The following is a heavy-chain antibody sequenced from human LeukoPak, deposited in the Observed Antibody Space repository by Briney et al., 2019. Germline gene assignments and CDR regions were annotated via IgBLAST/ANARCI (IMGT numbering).Heavy chain of an antibody. CDR3: AKDWRITIRGPFDY. V-gene: IGHV3-30*18. CDR1: GFTFSSYG. D-gene: IGHD3-3*01. CDR2: ISYDGSNK. Sequence: GRSLRLSCAASGFTFSSYGMHWVRQAPGKGLEWVAVISYDGSNKYYADSVKDRFTISRDNSKNTLHLQMNSLRAEATAVYYCAKDWRITIRGPFDYWGQGTLVTVSS. J-gene: IGHJ4*02.